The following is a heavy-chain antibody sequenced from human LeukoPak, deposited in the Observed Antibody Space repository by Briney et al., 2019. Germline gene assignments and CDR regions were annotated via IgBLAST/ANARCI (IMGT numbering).Heavy chain of an antibody. CDR2: IYYSGST. CDR1: GGSISSGDYY. Sequence: SETLSLTCTVSGGSISSGDYYWSWIRQPPGKGLEWIRYIYYSGSTYYNPSLKSRVTISVDTSKNQFSLRLSSVTAADTAVYYCARVSGGYYLALDYWGQGTLVTVSS. D-gene: IGHD3-22*01. J-gene: IGHJ4*02. V-gene: IGHV4-30-4*01. CDR3: ARVSGGYYLALDY.